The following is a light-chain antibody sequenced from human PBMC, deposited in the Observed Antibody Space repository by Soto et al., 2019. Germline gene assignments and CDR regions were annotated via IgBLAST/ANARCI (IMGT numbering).Light chain of an antibody. CDR3: QQRGGSPPTWT. CDR1: QRITNTS. V-gene: IGKV3-20*01. J-gene: IGKJ1*01. Sequence: VLTNSTATLSLSPEVRATLSCRASQRITNTSLGWYQQKPGQAPRLLIYDASNRATGIPDRFTGSGSGTDFTLTISSLEPEDFAVYYCQQRGGSPPTWTFGQGTKVDI. CDR2: DAS.